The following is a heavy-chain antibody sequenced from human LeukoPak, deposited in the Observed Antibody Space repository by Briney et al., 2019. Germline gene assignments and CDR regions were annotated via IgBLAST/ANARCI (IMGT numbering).Heavy chain of an antibody. CDR2: INHSGST. D-gene: IGHD6-13*01. V-gene: IGHV4-34*01. Sequence: PSETLSLTCGVSGGSFSGYYWNWIRQPPGKGLEWIGEINHSGSTNYNPSLKSRVTISVDTSQKQFSLRLSSVTAADTAVYYCARGRYLTTGGGAAVGFLDYWGQGTLVTVSS. CDR3: ARGRYLTTGGGAAVGFLDY. CDR1: GGSFSGYY. J-gene: IGHJ4*02.